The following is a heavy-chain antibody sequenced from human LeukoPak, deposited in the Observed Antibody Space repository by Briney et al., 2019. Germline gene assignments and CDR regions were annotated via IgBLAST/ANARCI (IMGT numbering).Heavy chain of an antibody. Sequence: SETLSLTCTVSGASITHYYWSWIRQPAGKGLEWIGRIYTSGSTNYNPSLKSRVTMSGDTSKNQFSLKLSSVTAADTAVYYCARVGDGYNVDYWGQGTLVTVSS. V-gene: IGHV4-4*07. J-gene: IGHJ4*02. D-gene: IGHD5-24*01. CDR2: IYTSGST. CDR1: GASITHYY. CDR3: ARVGDGYNVDY.